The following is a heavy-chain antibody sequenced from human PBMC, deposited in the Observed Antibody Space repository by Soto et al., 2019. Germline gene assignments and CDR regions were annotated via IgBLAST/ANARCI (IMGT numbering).Heavy chain of an antibody. Sequence: ASVKVSCKASGYTFTGYYMHWVRQAPGQGLEWMGWINPNSGGTNYAQKFQGRVTMTRDTSISTAYMELSRLRSDDTAVYYCARDRASGWIIDYCGQGTLVTVSS. CDR1: GYTFTGYY. D-gene: IGHD6-19*01. CDR3: ARDRASGWIIDY. CDR2: INPNSGGT. J-gene: IGHJ4*02. V-gene: IGHV1-2*02.